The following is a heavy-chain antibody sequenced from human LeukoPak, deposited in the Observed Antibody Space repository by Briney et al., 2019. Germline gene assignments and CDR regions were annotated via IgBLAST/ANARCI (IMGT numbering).Heavy chain of an antibody. CDR1: GFTFDDYA. CDR3: ARTAYYYDSSGYPNFDY. D-gene: IGHD3-22*01. J-gene: IGHJ4*02. Sequence: GGSLRLSCAACGFTFDDYAMHWVRQAPGKGLVWVSRINSDGSSTSYADSVKGRFTISRDNAKNSLYLQMNSLRAEDTAVYYCARTAYYYDSSGYPNFDYWGQGTLVTVSS. CDR2: INSDGSST. V-gene: IGHV3-74*01.